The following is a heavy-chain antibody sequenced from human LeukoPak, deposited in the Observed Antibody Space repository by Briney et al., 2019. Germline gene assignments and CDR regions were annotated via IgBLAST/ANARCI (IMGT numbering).Heavy chain of an antibody. CDR3: ATFLEASGSYYYYYMDV. D-gene: IGHD3-10*01. CDR2: IYTNGST. CDR1: NAFITSGSYY. J-gene: IGHJ6*03. Sequence: SQTLSLTCTVSNAFITSGSYYWTWIRQSAGKGLEWIGHIYTNGSTTYNPSLRSRVTVSVDTSKNQFSLKLTSVTAADTAVYYCATFLEASGSYYYYYMDVWGKGTTVTVSS. V-gene: IGHV4-61*09.